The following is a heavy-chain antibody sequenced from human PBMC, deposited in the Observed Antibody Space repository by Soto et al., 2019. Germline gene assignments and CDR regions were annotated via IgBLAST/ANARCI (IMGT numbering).Heavy chain of an antibody. Sequence: GGSLRLSCAPSGFTFSSCGMHWVRQAPGKGLEWVAVISSGGSNKYYADSVKGRFTISRDKSKNTLYLQLNSVSGEEPGVYYCAEGMIVAYCGMEVWGRGTTVDVSS. J-gene: IGHJ6*02. CDR2: ISSGGSNK. CDR3: AEGMIVAYCGMEV. D-gene: IGHD3-22*01. CDR1: GFTFSSCG. V-gene: IGHV3-30*18.